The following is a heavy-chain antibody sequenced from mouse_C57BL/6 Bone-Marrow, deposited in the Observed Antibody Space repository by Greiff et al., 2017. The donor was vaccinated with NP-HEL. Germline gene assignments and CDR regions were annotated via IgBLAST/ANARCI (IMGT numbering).Heavy chain of an antibody. Sequence: EVKLVESGGGLVKPGGSLKLSCAASGFTFSDYGMHWVRQAPEKGLEWVAYISSGSSTIYYADTVKGRFTISRDNAKNTLFLQMTSLRSEDTAMYYCAATETGPYYFDDWGQGTTLTVSS. J-gene: IGHJ2*01. CDR3: AATETGPYYFDD. D-gene: IGHD1-1*01. CDR2: ISSGSSTI. V-gene: IGHV5-17*01. CDR1: GFTFSDYG.